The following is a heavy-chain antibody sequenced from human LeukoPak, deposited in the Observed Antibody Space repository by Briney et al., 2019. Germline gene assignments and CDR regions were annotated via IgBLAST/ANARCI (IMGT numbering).Heavy chain of an antibody. CDR3: ATDRYSSGWSPN. D-gene: IGHD6-19*01. CDR1: GGTFSSYA. CDR2: IIPISGTA. Sequence: SVKVSCKASGGTFSSYAISWVRQAPGQGLEWMGGIIPISGTANYAQKFQGRVTITADKSTSTAYMELSSLRSEDTAVYYCATDRYSSGWSPNWGQGTLVTVSS. V-gene: IGHV1-69*06. J-gene: IGHJ4*02.